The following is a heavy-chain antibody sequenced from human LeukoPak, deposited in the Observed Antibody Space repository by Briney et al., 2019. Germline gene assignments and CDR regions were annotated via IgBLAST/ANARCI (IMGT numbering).Heavy chain of an antibody. Sequence: SETLSLTCTVSGGSISSGSYYWSWIRQPAGTGLEWIGRIYTSGSTNYNPSLKSRVTVSVDTSKNQFSLKLSSVTAADTAVYYCAREGYCSGGSCYSTPYWGQGTLVTVSS. J-gene: IGHJ4*02. V-gene: IGHV4-61*02. CDR3: AREGYCSGGSCYSTPY. CDR2: IYTSGST. CDR1: GGSISSGSYY. D-gene: IGHD2-15*01.